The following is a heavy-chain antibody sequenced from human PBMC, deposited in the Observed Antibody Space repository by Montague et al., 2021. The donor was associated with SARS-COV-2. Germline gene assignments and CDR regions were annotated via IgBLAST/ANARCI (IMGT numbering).Heavy chain of an antibody. CDR3: ASQVPDFWSGIDY. V-gene: IGHV4-59*01. Sequence: SETLSLTCTVSGGSISSYYWSWIRQPPGKGLEWIGYIYYSGSTNYNPSPKSRVTISVDTSKNQFSLKLSSVTAADTAVYYCASQVPDFWSGIDYWGQGTLATVSS. J-gene: IGHJ4*02. CDR1: GGSISSYY. CDR2: IYYSGST. D-gene: IGHD3-3*01.